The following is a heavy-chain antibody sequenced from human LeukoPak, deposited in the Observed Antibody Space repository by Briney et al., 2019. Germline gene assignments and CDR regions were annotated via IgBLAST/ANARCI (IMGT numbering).Heavy chain of an antibody. V-gene: IGHV3-11*01. D-gene: IGHD2-2*01. J-gene: IGHJ5*02. Sequence: GASLRLSCAASGFTFSDYYMSWIRQAPGKGLEWVSYISSSGSTIYYADSVKGRFTISRDNARNSLYLQMNSLRAEDTAVYYCAREEIVVVPAAMNWFDPWGQGTLVTVSS. CDR1: GFTFSDYY. CDR2: ISSSGSTI. CDR3: AREEIVVVPAAMNWFDP.